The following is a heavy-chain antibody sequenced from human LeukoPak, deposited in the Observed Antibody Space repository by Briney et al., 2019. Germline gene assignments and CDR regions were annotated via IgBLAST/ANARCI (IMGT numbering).Heavy chain of an antibody. V-gene: IGHV1-46*01. CDR2: INPSGGST. CDR3: AREPGVVVVVAATQSAFDI. Sequence: ASVKVSCKASGYTFTSYYMHWVRQAPGQGLEWMGIINPSGGSTSYAQKFQGRVTMTRDTPTSTVYMELSSLRSEDTAVYYCAREPGVVVVVAATQSAFDIWGQGTMVTVSS. J-gene: IGHJ3*02. CDR1: GYTFTSYY. D-gene: IGHD2-15*01.